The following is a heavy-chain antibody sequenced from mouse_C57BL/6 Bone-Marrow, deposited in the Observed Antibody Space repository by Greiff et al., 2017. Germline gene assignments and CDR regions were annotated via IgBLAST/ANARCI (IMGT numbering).Heavy chain of an antibody. V-gene: IGHV1-42*01. CDR2: ITPSTGGT. J-gene: IGHJ3*01. D-gene: IGHD3-2*02. CDR3: ARDSSVFWFAY. CDR1: GYSFTGYY. Sequence: VQLQQSGPELVKPGASVKISCTASGYSFTGYYMNWVQQSPEKSLEWIGEITPSTGGTTYNQKFKAKATLTVDKSSSTAYMQLKSLTSEDSAVYYCARDSSVFWFAYWGQGTLVTVSA.